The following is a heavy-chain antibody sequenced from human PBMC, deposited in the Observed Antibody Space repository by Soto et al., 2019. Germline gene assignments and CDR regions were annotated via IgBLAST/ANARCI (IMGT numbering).Heavy chain of an antibody. CDR2: INPNSGGT. D-gene: IGHD4-4*01. CDR3: ARGRDTVTGYYYGMDV. Sequence: ASVKVSCKASGYTFTGYYMHWVRQAPGQGLEWMGWINPNSGGTNYAQKFQGWVTMTRDTSISTAYMELSRLRSDDTAVYYCARGRDTVTGYYYGMDVWGQGTTVTVSS. J-gene: IGHJ6*02. CDR1: GYTFTGYY. V-gene: IGHV1-2*04.